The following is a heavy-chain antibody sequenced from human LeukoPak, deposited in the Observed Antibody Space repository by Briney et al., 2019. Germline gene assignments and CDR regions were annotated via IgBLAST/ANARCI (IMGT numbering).Heavy chain of an antibody. Sequence: PGGSLRLSCAASGFTFSSYWMSWVRQAPGKGLEWVANIKQDGSEKYYVDSVKGRFTISRDNAKNSLYLQMNSLRAEDTAVYYCARDDVVVPAAMYYYYGMDVWGKGTTVIVSS. V-gene: IGHV3-7*03. CDR2: IKQDGSEK. J-gene: IGHJ6*04. D-gene: IGHD2-2*01. CDR1: GFTFSSYW. CDR3: ARDDVVVPAAMYYYYGMDV.